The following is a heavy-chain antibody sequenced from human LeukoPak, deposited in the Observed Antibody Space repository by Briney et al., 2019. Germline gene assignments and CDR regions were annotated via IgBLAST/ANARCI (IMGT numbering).Heavy chain of an antibody. CDR1: GGSISSYY. Sequence: SETLSLTCTVSGGSISSYYWSWIRQPPGKGLEWIGYIYYSGSTNYNPSLKSRVTISVDTSKDQFSLKLSSVTAADTAVYYCARIRNYYDSSGYTDAFDIWGQGTMVTVSS. J-gene: IGHJ3*02. CDR3: ARIRNYYDSSGYTDAFDI. CDR2: IYYSGST. V-gene: IGHV4-59*01. D-gene: IGHD3-22*01.